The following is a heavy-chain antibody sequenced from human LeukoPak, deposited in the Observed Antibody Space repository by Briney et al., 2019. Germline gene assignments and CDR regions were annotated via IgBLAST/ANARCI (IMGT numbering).Heavy chain of an antibody. D-gene: IGHD6-13*01. Sequence: SETLSLTCTVSGYSISSGYYWGWIRQPPGKGLEWIRSIYHSGSTYYNPSLKSRVTISVDTSKNQLSLKLSSVTAADTAVYYCARGGNYDYYYMDVWGKGTTVTVSS. J-gene: IGHJ6*03. V-gene: IGHV4-38-2*02. CDR2: IYHSGST. CDR3: ARGGNYDYYYMDV. CDR1: GYSISSGYY.